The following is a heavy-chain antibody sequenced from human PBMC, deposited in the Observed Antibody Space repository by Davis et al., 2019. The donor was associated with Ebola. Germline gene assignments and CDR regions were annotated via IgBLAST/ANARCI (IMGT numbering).Heavy chain of an antibody. V-gene: IGHV6-1*01. J-gene: IGHJ6*02. CDR1: GDTVSSNSVA. Sequence: WGSLRLPCVISGDTVSSNSVAWNWIRQSPSRGLEWMGRTYYRSKWLYDYSVSVKSRITINPDTSRNQFSLQLDSVTPEDTAVYYCARGPPMDVLGQGTTFTVSS. CDR2: TYYRSKWLY. CDR3: ARGPPMDV.